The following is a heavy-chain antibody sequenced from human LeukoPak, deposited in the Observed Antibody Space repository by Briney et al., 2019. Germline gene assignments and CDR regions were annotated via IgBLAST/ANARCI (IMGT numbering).Heavy chain of an antibody. CDR3: AGDPPHSGWAFNY. CDR1: GFTVSSNY. CDR2: IYSGGST. J-gene: IGHJ4*02. V-gene: IGHV3-66*01. Sequence: GGSLRLSCAASGFTVSSNYMTWVRQAPGKGLEWVSVIYSGGSTYYADSVKGRFTISRDNSKNTLSLQLNSLKAEDTAIYYCAGDPPHSGWAFNYWGQGTLVTVSS. D-gene: IGHD6-19*01.